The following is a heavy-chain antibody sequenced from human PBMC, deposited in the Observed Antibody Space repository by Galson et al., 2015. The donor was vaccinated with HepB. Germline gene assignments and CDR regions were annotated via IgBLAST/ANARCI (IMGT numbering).Heavy chain of an antibody. V-gene: IGHV3-23*01. CDR3: APWTKYYYDSRGPPGYFQH. D-gene: IGHD3-22*01. J-gene: IGHJ1*01. CDR2: ISGSGGST. CDR1: GFTFSSYA. Sequence: SLRLSCAASGFTFSSYAMSWVRQAPGKGLEWVSAISGSGGSTYYADSVKGRFTISRDNSKNTLYLQMNSLRAEDTAVYYCAPWTKYYYDSRGPPGYFQHWGQGTLVTVSS.